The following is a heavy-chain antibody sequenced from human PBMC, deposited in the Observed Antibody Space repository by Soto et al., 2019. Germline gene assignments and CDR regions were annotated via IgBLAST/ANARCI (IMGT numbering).Heavy chain of an antibody. CDR1: GFTFSNYA. Sequence: EVQLLESGGGLVQPGGSLRLSCAASGFTFSNYAIAWVRQAPGKGLEWVSGISGSGGTTYYADSVKGRFTISRDNSKDTLHLKMKNLRAEDTAVYYCAKTPRQWLVYFDYWGQGALVTVSS. D-gene: IGHD6-19*01. J-gene: IGHJ4*02. CDR3: AKTPRQWLVYFDY. V-gene: IGHV3-23*01. CDR2: ISGSGGTT.